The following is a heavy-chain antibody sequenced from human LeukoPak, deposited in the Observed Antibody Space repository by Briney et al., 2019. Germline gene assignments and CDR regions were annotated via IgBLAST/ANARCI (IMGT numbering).Heavy chain of an antibody. CDR2: ICRSGSTK. CDR3: AVEGYCSGGSCYTNWFDP. D-gene: IGHD2-15*01. CDR1: LFTLSSYS. Sequence: GGSLRVSPVHSLFTLSSYSMYWGREAPGGGLGRVSHICRSGSTKYYADSVKGRITISRDNAKNSLYLQMNSLRDEDTAVYYCAVEGYCSGGSCYTNWFDPWGQGTLVTVSS. V-gene: IGHV3-48*02. J-gene: IGHJ5*02.